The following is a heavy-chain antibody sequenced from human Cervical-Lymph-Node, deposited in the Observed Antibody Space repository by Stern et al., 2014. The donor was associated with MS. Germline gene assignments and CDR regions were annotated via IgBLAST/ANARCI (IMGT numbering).Heavy chain of an antibody. CDR2: IIPIFGTD. Sequence: VQLVESGAAVTKPGSSVKVSCKASGGTFSRYAIRWVRQAPGQGLEWMGGIIPIFGTDNYAQKVQGRVTITADESTSTAYMELSSLRSEDTAVYYCARGELKEGLVRGMDVWGQGTTVTVSS. V-gene: IGHV1-69*01. D-gene: IGHD1-26*01. J-gene: IGHJ6*02. CDR3: ARGELKEGLVRGMDV. CDR1: GGTFSRYA.